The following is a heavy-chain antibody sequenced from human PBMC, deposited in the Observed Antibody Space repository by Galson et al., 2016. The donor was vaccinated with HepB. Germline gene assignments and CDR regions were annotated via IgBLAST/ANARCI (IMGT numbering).Heavy chain of an antibody. Sequence: LRLSCAASGFTLSNSAMSWVRQAPGRGLEWVSAMSDSGGSTYYADSVKGRFTISRDNSKNTLYLQMNSLRAEDTAVYYCARKLYYYDSSDFGWFDPWGQGTLVTVSS. CDR1: GFTLSNSA. CDR2: MSDSGGST. V-gene: IGHV3-23*01. D-gene: IGHD3-22*01. CDR3: ARKLYYYDSSDFGWFDP. J-gene: IGHJ5*02.